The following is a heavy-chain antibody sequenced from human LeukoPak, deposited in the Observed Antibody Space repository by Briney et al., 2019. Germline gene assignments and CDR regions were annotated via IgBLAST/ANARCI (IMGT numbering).Heavy chain of an antibody. CDR1: GFTFSSYW. J-gene: IGHJ1*01. CDR3: ARGDGDSYAEYFQH. D-gene: IGHD4-17*01. CDR2: INSDGSST. Sequence: GGSLRLSCAASGFTFSSYWMHWVRQAPGKGLVWVSRINSDGSSTSYADSVKGRFTISRDNAKNTLYLQMNSLRAEDTALYYCARGDGDSYAEYFQHWGQGTLVTVSS. V-gene: IGHV3-74*01.